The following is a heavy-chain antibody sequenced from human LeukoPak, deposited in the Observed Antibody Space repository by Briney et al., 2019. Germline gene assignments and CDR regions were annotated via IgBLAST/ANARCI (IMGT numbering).Heavy chain of an antibody. J-gene: IGHJ5*02. CDR3: ARVARGAHPHPNWFDP. Sequence: GASVKVSCKASGYTFTSYYMHWVRQAPGQGLEWMGWINTNTGNPTYAQGFTGRFVFSLDTSVSTAYLQISSLKAEDTAVYYCARVARGAHPHPNWFDPWGQGTLVTVSS. V-gene: IGHV7-4-1*02. D-gene: IGHD1-26*01. CDR1: GYTFTSYY. CDR2: INTNTGNP.